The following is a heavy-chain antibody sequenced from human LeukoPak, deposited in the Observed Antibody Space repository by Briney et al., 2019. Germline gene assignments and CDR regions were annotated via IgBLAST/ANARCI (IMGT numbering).Heavy chain of an antibody. CDR1: GGSISSGSYY. CDR2: MHYSGNT. J-gene: IGHJ4*02. CDR3: ASLRGELHSFDY. D-gene: IGHD3-10*01. Sequence: SETLSLTCTVSGGSISSGSYYWGWIRQPPGTGLEYIGSMHYSGNTYYNPSLKSRVTFSMDTSKNQFSLKLSFVTAADTAMFYCASLRGELHSFDYWGQGTLVTVSS. V-gene: IGHV4-39*01.